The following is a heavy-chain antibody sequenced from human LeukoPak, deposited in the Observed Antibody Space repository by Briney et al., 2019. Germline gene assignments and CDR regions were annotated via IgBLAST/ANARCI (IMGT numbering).Heavy chain of an antibody. Sequence: SETLSLTCTVSGGSISSYYWSWIWQPPGKGLEWIGYIYYSGSTNYNPSLRSRVTISVDTSKNQFSLKLSSVTAADTAVYYCARISLDTAMVRDYYYYYYMDVWGKGTRVTVSS. CDR1: GGSISSYY. V-gene: IGHV4-59*01. D-gene: IGHD5-18*01. CDR3: ARISLDTAMVRDYYYYYYMDV. CDR2: IYYSGST. J-gene: IGHJ6*03.